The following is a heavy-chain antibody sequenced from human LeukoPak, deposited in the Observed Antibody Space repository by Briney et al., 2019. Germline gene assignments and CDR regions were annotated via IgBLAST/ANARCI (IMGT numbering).Heavy chain of an antibody. V-gene: IGHV1-18*01. CDR2: VSGNNGNT. Sequence: ASVKVSCKASGYTFTTYGISWVRQAPGQGLEWMGWVSGNNGNTNYAQKLQGRVTITADKSTSTAYMELSSLRSEDTAVYYCGGNWFDPWGQGTLVTVSS. CDR1: GYTFTTYG. J-gene: IGHJ5*02. CDR3: GGNWFDP.